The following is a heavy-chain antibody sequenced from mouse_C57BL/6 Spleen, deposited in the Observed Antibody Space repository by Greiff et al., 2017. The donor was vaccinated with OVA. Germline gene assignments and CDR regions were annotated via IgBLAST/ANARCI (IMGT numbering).Heavy chain of an antibody. V-gene: IGHV1-61*01. Sequence: VQLQQPGAELVRPGSSVKLSCKASGYTFTSYWMDWVKQRPGQGLEWIGNIYPSDSETHYNQKFKDKATLTVDKSSSTAYMQLSSLTSEDSAVYYCARYYGNYGWYFDVWGTGTTVTVSS. CDR3: ARYYGNYGWYFDV. J-gene: IGHJ1*03. CDR2: IYPSDSET. D-gene: IGHD2-1*01. CDR1: GYTFTSYW.